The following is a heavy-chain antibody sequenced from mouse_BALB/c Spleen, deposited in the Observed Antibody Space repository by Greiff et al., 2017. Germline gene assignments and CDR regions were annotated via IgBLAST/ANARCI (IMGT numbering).Heavy chain of an antibody. J-gene: IGHJ4*01. CDR3: ARDWERYAMDY. D-gene: IGHD4-1*01. V-gene: IGHV5-17*02. CDR2: ISSGSSTI. CDR1: GFTFSSFG. Sequence: EVQVVESGGGLVQPGGSRKLSCAASGFTFSSFGMHWVRQAPEQGLEWVAYISSGSSTIYYADTVQGRFTISRDNPKNTLFLQMTSLRSEDTAMYYCARDWERYAMDYWGQGTSVTVSS.